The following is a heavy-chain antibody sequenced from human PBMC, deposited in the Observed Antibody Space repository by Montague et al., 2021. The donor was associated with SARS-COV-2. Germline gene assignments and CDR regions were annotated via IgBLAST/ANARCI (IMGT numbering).Heavy chain of an antibody. CDR2: IYYSGST. CDR1: GGSISSYS. J-gene: IGHJ3*02. Sequence: SETLSLTCTVSGGSISSYSWSWIRQPPGKGLEWIGYIYYSGSTNYNPSLKSRVTISLDTSKNQFSLKLNSVTAADTAVYYCARGSYGPDAFDIRGQGTMVTVSS. V-gene: IGHV4-59*01. CDR3: ARGSYGPDAFDI. D-gene: IGHD5-18*01.